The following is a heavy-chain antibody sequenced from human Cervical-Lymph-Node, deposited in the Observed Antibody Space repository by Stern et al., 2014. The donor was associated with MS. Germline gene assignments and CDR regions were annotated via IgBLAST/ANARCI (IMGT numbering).Heavy chain of an antibody. D-gene: IGHD6-13*01. V-gene: IGHV4-61*02. CDR2: IYTSGRT. Sequence: QVQLQESGPGLVKPSQTLSLTCTVSGASIRTSAYYWSWIRHRAGKGLEWIGRIYTSGRTNHNPSLDSRVTISVETSKNQVYMKLTCVTAADTAVYYCARDEYTRSWPELGWLDPWGQGILVTVSS. CDR3: ARDEYTRSWPELGWLDP. CDR1: GASIRTSAYY. J-gene: IGHJ5*02.